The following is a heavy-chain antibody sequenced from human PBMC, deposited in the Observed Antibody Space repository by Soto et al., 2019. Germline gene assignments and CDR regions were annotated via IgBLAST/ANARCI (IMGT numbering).Heavy chain of an antibody. CDR2: INSDGTTT. CDR1: GFTSSAYW. V-gene: IGHV3-74*01. J-gene: IGHJ4*02. D-gene: IGHD5-12*01. Sequence: EVQLVESGGGLVQPGGSLRPSCAASGFTSSAYWMHWVRQAPGEGLVCVSRINSDGTTTNYADSVKGRFTISRDNAENTLYLQMNSLRAEDTAVYYCARGEMATIWPLAYWGQGALVTVSS. CDR3: ARGEMATIWPLAY.